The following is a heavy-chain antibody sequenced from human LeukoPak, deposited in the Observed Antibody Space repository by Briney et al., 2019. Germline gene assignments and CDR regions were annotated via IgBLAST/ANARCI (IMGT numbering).Heavy chain of an antibody. CDR2: INPSGGST. Sequence: ASVKVPCKASGYTFTSYYMHWVRQAPGQGLEWMGIINPSGGSTSYAQKFQGRVTMTRDTSTSTVYMELSSLRSEDAAVYYCAREGSSSWYVYWGQGTLVTVSS. D-gene: IGHD6-13*01. CDR3: AREGSSSWYVY. V-gene: IGHV1-46*01. J-gene: IGHJ4*02. CDR1: GYTFTSYY.